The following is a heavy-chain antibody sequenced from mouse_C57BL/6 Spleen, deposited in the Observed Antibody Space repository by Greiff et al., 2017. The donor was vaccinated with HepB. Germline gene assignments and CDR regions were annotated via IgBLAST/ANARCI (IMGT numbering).Heavy chain of an antibody. Sequence: VQLQQPGAELVKPGASVKMSCKASGYTFTSYWITWVKQRPGQGLEWIGDIYPGSGSTNYNEKFKSKATLTVDTSSSTAYMQLSSLTSEDSAVYYCARHYYGSSHWYFDVWGTGTTVTVSS. CDR3: ARHYYGSSHWYFDV. V-gene: IGHV1-55*01. D-gene: IGHD1-1*01. CDR2: IYPGSGST. J-gene: IGHJ1*03. CDR1: GYTFTSYW.